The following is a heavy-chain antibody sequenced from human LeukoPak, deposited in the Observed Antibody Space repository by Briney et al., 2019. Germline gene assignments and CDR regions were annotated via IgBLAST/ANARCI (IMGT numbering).Heavy chain of an antibody. CDR1: GYSFTSYW. CDR2: IYPGDSDT. D-gene: IGHD6-19*01. CDR3: ARYGYSSGWYFDY. V-gene: IGHV5-51*01. Sequence: GESLKISCKGSGYSFTSYWIGWVRQMPGKGLEWMGIIYPGDSDTRYSPSFQGQVTTSADKSISTAYLQWSSLKASDTAMYYCARYGYSSGWYFDYWGQGTLVTVSS. J-gene: IGHJ4*02.